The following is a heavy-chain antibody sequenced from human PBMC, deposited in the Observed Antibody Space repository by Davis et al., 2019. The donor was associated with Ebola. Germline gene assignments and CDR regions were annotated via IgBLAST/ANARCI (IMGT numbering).Heavy chain of an antibody. Sequence: GSLRLSCTVSGGSISSYYWSWIRQPPGKGLEWIGYIYYSGRTTYNPSLKSRVTISIDTSKNQFSLKLSSVTAADTAVYYCARQYSSSSSTDYWGQGTLVTVSS. CDR3: ARQYSSSSSTDY. V-gene: IGHV4-59*01. CDR2: IYYSGRT. D-gene: IGHD6-6*01. J-gene: IGHJ4*02. CDR1: GGSISSYY.